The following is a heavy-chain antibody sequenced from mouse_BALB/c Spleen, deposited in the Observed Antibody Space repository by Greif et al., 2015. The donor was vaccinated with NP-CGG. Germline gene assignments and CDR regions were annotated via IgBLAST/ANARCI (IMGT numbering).Heavy chain of an antibody. CDR1: GFTFTDYY. V-gene: IGHV7-3*02. CDR2: IRNKANGDTT. Sequence: EVQLVESGGGLVQPGGSLRLSCATSGFTFTDYYMSWVRQPPGKALEWLGFIRNKANGDTTEYSASVKGRFTISRDNSQSILYLQMNTLRAEDSATYYCARDNPSLAYWGQGTLVTVSA. CDR3: ARDNPSLAY. J-gene: IGHJ3*01.